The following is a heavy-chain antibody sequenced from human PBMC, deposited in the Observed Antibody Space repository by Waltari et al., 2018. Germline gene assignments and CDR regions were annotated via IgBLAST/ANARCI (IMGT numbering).Heavy chain of an antibody. CDR3: AADWFDP. J-gene: IGHJ5*02. CDR2: IYYSGST. Sequence: QLQLQGSGPGLVKPSETLSLTCTVSGGSISRSSYYWGGIRQPPGKGLEWIGSIYYSGSTYYNPSLKSRVTISVDTSKNQFSLKLSSVTAADTAVYYCAADWFDPWGQGTLVTVSS. CDR1: GGSISRSSYY. V-gene: IGHV4-39*07.